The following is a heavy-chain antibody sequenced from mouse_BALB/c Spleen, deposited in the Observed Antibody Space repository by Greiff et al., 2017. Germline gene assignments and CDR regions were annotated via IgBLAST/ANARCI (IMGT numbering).Heavy chain of an antibody. CDR1: GDSITSGY. V-gene: IGHV3-8*02. J-gene: IGHJ3*01. D-gene: IGHD2-4*01. Sequence: EVKVVESGPSLVKPSQTLSLTCSVTGDSITSGYWNWIRKFPGNKLEYMGYISYSGSTYYNPSLKSRISITRDTSKNQYYLQLNSVTTEDTATYYCARGDDYDAWFAYWGQGTLVTVSA. CDR2: ISYSGST. CDR3: ARGDDYDAWFAY.